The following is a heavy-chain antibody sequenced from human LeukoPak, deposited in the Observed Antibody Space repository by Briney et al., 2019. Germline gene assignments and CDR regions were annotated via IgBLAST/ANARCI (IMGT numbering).Heavy chain of an antibody. D-gene: IGHD3-22*01. CDR3: ARDYYDSSGYFNWFDP. CDR1: GYTFTGYY. CDR2: ISAYNGNT. J-gene: IGHJ5*02. Sequence: ASVKVSCKASGYTFTGYYMHWVRQAPEQGLEWMGWISAYNGNTNYAQNLQGRVTMTTDTSTSTAYMELRSLRSDDTAVYYCARDYYDSSGYFNWFDPWGQGTLVTVSS. V-gene: IGHV1-18*04.